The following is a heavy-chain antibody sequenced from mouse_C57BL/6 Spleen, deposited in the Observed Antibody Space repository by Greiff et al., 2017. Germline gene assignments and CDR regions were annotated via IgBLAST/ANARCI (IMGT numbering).Heavy chain of an antibody. CDR2: IDPSDSYT. D-gene: IGHD2-1*01. Sequence: QVQLQQPGAELVKPGASVKLSCKASGYTFTSYWMQWVKQRPGQGLEWIGEIDPSDSYTNYNQKFKGKATLTVDTSSSTAYMQLSSLTSEDSAVYYCASGGNYVWFAYWGQGTLVTVSA. CDR3: ASGGNYVWFAY. CDR1: GYTFTSYW. J-gene: IGHJ3*01. V-gene: IGHV1-50*01.